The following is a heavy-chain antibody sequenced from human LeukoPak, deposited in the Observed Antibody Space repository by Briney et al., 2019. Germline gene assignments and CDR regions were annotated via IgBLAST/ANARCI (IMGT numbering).Heavy chain of an antibody. D-gene: IGHD4-17*01. CDR2: INHSGST. J-gene: IGHJ4*02. V-gene: IGHV4-34*01. CDR3: ARTPYGDPYYFDY. Sequence: SETLSLTCGVYGGSFSGYYWSWIRQPPGKGLEWIGEINHSGSTNYNPSLKSRVTISVDTSKNQFPLKLSSVTAADTAVYYCARTPYGDPYYFDYWGQGTLVTVSS. CDR1: GGSFSGYY.